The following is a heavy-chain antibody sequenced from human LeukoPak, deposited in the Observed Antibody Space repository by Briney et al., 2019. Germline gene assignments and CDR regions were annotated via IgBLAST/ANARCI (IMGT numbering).Heavy chain of an antibody. CDR1: GYTFTGYY. V-gene: IGHV1-2*02. Sequence: ASVKASCKASGYTFTGYYMHWVRQAPGHGLEWMGWINPNSGGTNYAQKFQGRVTMTRDTSISTAYMELSRLRSDDTAVYDCARTPLYYDFWSGYWPSGYYGMDVWGQGTTVTVSS. CDR3: ARTPLYYDFWSGYWPSGYYGMDV. D-gene: IGHD3-3*01. J-gene: IGHJ6*02. CDR2: INPNSGGT.